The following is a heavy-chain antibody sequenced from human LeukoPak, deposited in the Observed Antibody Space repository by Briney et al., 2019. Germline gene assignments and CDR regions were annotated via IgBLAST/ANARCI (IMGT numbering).Heavy chain of an antibody. V-gene: IGHV3-7*05. J-gene: IGHJ3*02. CDR2: IDQSGGRN. D-gene: IGHD3-16*01. CDR3: ARDVEGGTFDI. Sequence: PGRSLRLSCAASGFTFSRFWMNCVRQAAGRGLEWVANIDQSGGRNNYVDSVKGRFTISRDNAKNSLFLEMSSLRADDTAVYFCARDVEGGTFDIWGQGTTVTVSS. CDR1: GFTFSRFW.